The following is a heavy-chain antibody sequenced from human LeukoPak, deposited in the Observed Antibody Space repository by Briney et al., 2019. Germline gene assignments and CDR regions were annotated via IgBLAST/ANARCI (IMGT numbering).Heavy chain of an antibody. V-gene: IGHV3-30*03. CDR2: ISYDERNK. Sequence: GGSLRLSCAASGFTYSVYAMHWVRQAPGKGLEWVAVISYDERNKYYAGSVKGRFTISRDISEKTLYLQMNNLKTEDTAVYYCARDYYDILTANRQTKRSYFDYWGQGTLVTFST. CDR3: ARDYYDILTANRQTKRSYFDY. J-gene: IGHJ4*02. D-gene: IGHD3-9*01. CDR1: GFTYSVYA.